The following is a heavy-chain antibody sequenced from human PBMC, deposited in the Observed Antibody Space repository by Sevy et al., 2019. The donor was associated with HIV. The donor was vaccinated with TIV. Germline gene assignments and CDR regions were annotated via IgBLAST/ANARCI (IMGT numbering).Heavy chain of an antibody. CDR2: IKQDGSER. V-gene: IGHV3-7*03. CDR3: ARVFGGSSWLKDSIDY. D-gene: IGHD6-13*01. Sequence: GGSLRLSCAASGFTFSSYWLNWVRQAPGKGLEWVANIKQDGSERYYADSVKGRFTISRDNAKNSLYLQMNSLRAEDTAVYYCARVFGGSSWLKDSIDYWGQGTLVTVSS. J-gene: IGHJ4*02. CDR1: GFTFSSYW.